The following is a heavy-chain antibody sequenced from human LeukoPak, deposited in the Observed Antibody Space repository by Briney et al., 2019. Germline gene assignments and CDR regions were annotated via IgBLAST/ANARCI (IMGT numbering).Heavy chain of an antibody. CDR3: ARALGSGYPNYYYYMDV. CDR1: GFTVRNNY. CDR2: IYSGGST. V-gene: IGHV3-53*01. D-gene: IGHD3-22*01. J-gene: IGHJ6*03. Sequence: QTGGSLRLSCAASGFTVRNNYMSWVRQAPGKGLEWVSVIYSGGSTYYADSVKGRFTISRDNSKNTLYLQMNSLRAEDTAVYYCARALGSGYPNYYYYMDVWGKGTTVTVSS.